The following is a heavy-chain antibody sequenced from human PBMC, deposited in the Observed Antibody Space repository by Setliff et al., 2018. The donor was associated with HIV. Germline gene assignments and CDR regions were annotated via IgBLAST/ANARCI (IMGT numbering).Heavy chain of an antibody. V-gene: IGHV1-18*01. Sequence: ASVKVSCKASGYTFANYGISWVRQAPGQVLEWMGWISTYNGNTNYAQKLQGRVTMTTDTSTSTAYMELRSLRSDDTAVYYCARYESSGHDAFDLWGQGTMVT. D-gene: IGHD3-22*01. CDR1: GYTFANYG. CDR2: ISTYNGNT. CDR3: ARYESSGHDAFDL. J-gene: IGHJ3*01.